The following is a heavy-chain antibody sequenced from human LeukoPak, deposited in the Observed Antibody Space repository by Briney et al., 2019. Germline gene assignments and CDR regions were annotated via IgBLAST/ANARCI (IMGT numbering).Heavy chain of an antibody. V-gene: IGHV3-7*03. Sequence: PGGSLRLSCAASGFTFSSYWMSWVRQAPGKGLEWVANIKQDGSEKYYVDSVKGRFTISRDNAKNSLYLQMNSLRAEDTALYYCAKDIRAGDRGENWFDPWGQRTLVTVSS. J-gene: IGHJ5*02. CDR1: GFTFSSYW. CDR3: AKDIRAGDRGENWFDP. D-gene: IGHD7-27*01. CDR2: IKQDGSEK.